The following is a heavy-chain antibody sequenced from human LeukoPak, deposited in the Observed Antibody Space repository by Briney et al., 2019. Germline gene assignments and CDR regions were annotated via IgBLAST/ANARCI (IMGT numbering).Heavy chain of an antibody. D-gene: IGHD3-16*01. Sequence: SETLPLTCTVSGGSISSGGYYWSWIRQHPGKGLEWIGYIYYSGSTYYNPSLKSRVTISVDTSKNQFSLKLSSVTAADTAVYYRARDWGEGYFDYWGQGTLVTVSS. J-gene: IGHJ4*02. CDR2: IYYSGST. V-gene: IGHV4-31*03. CDR3: ARDWGEGYFDY. CDR1: GGSISSGGYY.